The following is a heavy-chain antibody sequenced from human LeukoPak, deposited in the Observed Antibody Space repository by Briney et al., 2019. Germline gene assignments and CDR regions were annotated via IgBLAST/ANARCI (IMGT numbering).Heavy chain of an antibody. V-gene: IGHV1-2*02. CDR2: INPNSGGT. Sequence: ASVKVSCKASGYTFTDYFMHWLRQAPGQGLEWMGWINPNSGGTNYAHKFQGGVTMTRDTSISTAYMELSRLRSDDTAVYYCARDLRVGPTVFDYWGQGTLVTVSS. D-gene: IGHD1-26*01. CDR1: GYTFTDYF. CDR3: ARDLRVGPTVFDY. J-gene: IGHJ4*02.